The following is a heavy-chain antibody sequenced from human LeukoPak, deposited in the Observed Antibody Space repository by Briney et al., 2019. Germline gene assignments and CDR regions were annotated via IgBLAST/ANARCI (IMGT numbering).Heavy chain of an antibody. Sequence: SETLSLTCTVSGGSISSYYWSWIRQPPGKGLEWIGYIYYSGSTNYNPSLKSRVTISVDTSKNQFSLKLSSVTAADTAVYYCARGSSSWYGRAYFQHWGQGTLSPSPQ. CDR3: ARGSSSWYGRAYFQH. D-gene: IGHD6-13*01. CDR2: IYYSGST. J-gene: IGHJ1*01. V-gene: IGHV4-59*01. CDR1: GGSISSYY.